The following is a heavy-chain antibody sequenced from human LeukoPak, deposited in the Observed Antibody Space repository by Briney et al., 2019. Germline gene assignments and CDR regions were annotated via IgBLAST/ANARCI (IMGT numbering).Heavy chain of an antibody. J-gene: IGHJ4*02. CDR1: GYSISSGYY. CDR3: AKLGNYDFMIDY. V-gene: IGHV4-38-2*02. CDR2: IYHSGNT. D-gene: IGHD3-3*01. Sequence: SETLSLTCTVSGYSISSGYYWGWIRQPPGKGLEWIGNIYHSGNTYYNPSLKRRVTISVDTSKHQFSLQLSSVTAADTAVYYCAKLGNYDFMIDYRGQGTLVTVSS.